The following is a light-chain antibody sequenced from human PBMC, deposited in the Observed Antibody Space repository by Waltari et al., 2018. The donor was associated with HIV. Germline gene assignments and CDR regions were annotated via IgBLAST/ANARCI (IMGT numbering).Light chain of an antibody. CDR2: DAS. CDR1: QDISNY. V-gene: IGKV1-33*01. CDR3: QQYDNLLPA. J-gene: IGKJ5*01. Sequence: DIQMTQSPSSLSASVGDRVTITCQASQDISNYLNWYQQKPGKAPKLLIYDASNLETGVPSRFSGSGSGTDFTFTISSLQPEDIATYYCQQYDNLLPAFGQGTRLEIK.